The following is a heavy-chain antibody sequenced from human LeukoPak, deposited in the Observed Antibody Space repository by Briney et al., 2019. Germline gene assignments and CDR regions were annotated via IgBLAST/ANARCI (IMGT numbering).Heavy chain of an antibody. CDR1: GFTFSNYA. D-gene: IGHD3-3*01. CDR3: ATWSGYSIYAFDI. V-gene: IGHV3-9*01. CDR2: ISWNSGSI. J-gene: IGHJ3*02. Sequence: PGGSLRLSCAASGFTFSNYAMHWVRQAPGKGLEWVSGISWNSGSIGYADSVKGRFTISRDNAKNSLYLQMNSLRAEDTALYYCATWSGYSIYAFDIWGQGTMVTVSS.